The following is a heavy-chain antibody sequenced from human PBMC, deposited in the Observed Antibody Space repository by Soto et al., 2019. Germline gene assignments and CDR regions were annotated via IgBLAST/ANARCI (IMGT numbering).Heavy chain of an antibody. V-gene: IGHV4-59*01. Sequence: QVQLQESGPGLVKPSETLSLTCTVSGGSISSYYWRWIRQPPGKGLEWIGYIYYSGSTNYNPSLKSRVTISVDTSKNQFSLKLSSVTAADTAVYYCARSGSGYVYYYYGMDVWGQGTTVTVSS. CDR1: GGSISSYY. D-gene: IGHD3-22*01. J-gene: IGHJ6*02. CDR2: IYYSGST. CDR3: ARSGSGYVYYYYGMDV.